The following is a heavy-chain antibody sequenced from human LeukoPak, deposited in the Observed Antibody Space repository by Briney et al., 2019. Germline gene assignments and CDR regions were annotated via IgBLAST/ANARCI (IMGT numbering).Heavy chain of an antibody. J-gene: IGHJ4*02. CDR3: ARDLVVVAATDY. V-gene: IGHV3-23*01. Sequence: PGGSLRLSCAASGFTFSSYAMHWVRQAPGKGLEWVSAISGSGGSTYYADSVKGRFTISRDNSKNTLYLQMNSLRAEDTAVYYCARDLVVVAATDYWGQGTLVTVSS. CDR1: GFTFSSYA. CDR2: ISGSGGST. D-gene: IGHD2-15*01.